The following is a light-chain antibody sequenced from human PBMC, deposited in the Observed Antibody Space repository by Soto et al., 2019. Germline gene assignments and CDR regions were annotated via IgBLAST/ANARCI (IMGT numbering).Light chain of an antibody. CDR1: QSVSSN. Sequence: VLTQSPGTLYLSPGERATLSCRASQSVSSNLAWYQQKPGQAPRLLIYGASTRATGIPARFSGSGSGTEFTLTISSLQSEDFAVYYCHQYDNWPKTFGQGTRLEIK. CDR2: GAS. J-gene: IGKJ5*01. CDR3: HQYDNWPKT. V-gene: IGKV3-15*01.